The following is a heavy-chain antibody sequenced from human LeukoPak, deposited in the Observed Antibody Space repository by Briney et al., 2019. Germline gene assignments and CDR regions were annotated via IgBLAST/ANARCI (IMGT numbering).Heavy chain of an antibody. CDR1: GFTFSSYS. V-gene: IGHV3-48*01. D-gene: IGHD1-26*01. Sequence: GGSLRLSCAASGFTFSSYSMNWVRQAPGKGLEWVSYISSSSSTIYYADSVKGRFTISRDNSKNTLYLQMNSLRAEDTAVYYCAGRASGSFNGFDPWGQGTLVTVSS. CDR2: ISSSSSTI. J-gene: IGHJ5*02. CDR3: AGRASGSFNGFDP.